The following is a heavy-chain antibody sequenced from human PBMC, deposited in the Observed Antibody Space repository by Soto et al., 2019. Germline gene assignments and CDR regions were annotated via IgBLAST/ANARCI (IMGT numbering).Heavy chain of an antibody. D-gene: IGHD1-26*01. V-gene: IGHV4-31*03. CDR1: GGSFSSASFI. J-gene: IGHJ6*02. CDR2: INYSGTT. Sequence: QVQLQESGPCLVKPSQTLSLACSVSGGSFSSASFIWSWVRQFPGKGLEWIGYINYSGTTYYNPSLSSRITMSVDTSKNPFSLNLSAVTAADTAVYYGAIDHKWDGMNVWGQGPSVTVSS. CDR3: AIDHKWDGMNV.